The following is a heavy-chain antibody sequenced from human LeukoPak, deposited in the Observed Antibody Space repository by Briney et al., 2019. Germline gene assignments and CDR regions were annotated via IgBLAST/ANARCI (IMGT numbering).Heavy chain of an antibody. CDR1: GFTFSSYA. D-gene: IGHD3-10*01. Sequence: GGSLRLSCAASGFTFSSYAMSWVRQAPGKGLEWVSVLFSGGDTYYADSVKGRFTISRDNSQSTLYLQMNSLRAEDTAVYYCAKYRGFGDSYDSWGQGTLVTVSS. CDR3: AKYRGFGDSYDS. V-gene: IGHV3-23*01. CDR2: LFSGGDT. J-gene: IGHJ4*02.